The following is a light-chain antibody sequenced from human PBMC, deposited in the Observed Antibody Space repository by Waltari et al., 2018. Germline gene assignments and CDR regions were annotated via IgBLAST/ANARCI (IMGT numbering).Light chain of an antibody. CDR1: SSALPY. V-gene: IGLV2-8*01. CDR3: ASYAAGDNFL. J-gene: IGLJ2*01. Sequence: QSALTQPPSASGSLGQSVTISFTGLSSALPYVSWFQQHPDQAPNVILYEADKRPPGVSGRFSGSRAGATAYLTVSGLRGDDEADYYCASYAAGDNFLFGGGTKVTVL. CDR2: EAD.